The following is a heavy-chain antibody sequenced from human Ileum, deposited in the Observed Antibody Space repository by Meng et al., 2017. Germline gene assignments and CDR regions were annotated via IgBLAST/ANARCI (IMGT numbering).Heavy chain of an antibody. V-gene: IGHV4-61*08. CDR1: GGSVSSDGFQ. CDR3: ARDHWGSLDY. Sequence: VELQGSGPGLVRPAETLSLICNVSGGSVSSDGFQWGWVRQLPGKGLEWIGYASTNYNPSLKSRVSISLDTSKNQFSLELSSVTAADTAVYYCARDHWGSLDYWGQGILVTVSS. D-gene: IGHD7-27*01. J-gene: IGHJ4*02. CDR2: AST.